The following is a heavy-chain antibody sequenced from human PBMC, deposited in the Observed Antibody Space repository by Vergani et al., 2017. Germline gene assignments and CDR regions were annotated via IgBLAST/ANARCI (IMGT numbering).Heavy chain of an antibody. J-gene: IGHJ4*02. Sequence: QVQLVESGGGVVQPGGSLRLSCAASGFTFNSHGMHWVRQAPGKGLEWVASIRCDESRRYYGDSMEGPFTISRDNSKNTMYLQMKSLRPEDTAVYYCAKEGGGYYSSRTYYPEYWGQGTLVIVSS. CDR3: AKEGGGYYSSRTYYPEY. CDR2: IRCDESRR. CDR1: GFTFNSHG. D-gene: IGHD2-2*01. V-gene: IGHV3-30*02.